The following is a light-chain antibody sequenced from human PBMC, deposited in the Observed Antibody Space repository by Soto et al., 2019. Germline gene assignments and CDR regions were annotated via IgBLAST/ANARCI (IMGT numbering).Light chain of an antibody. CDR3: QQYGRSPFT. Sequence: EIVLMQSPGTLSLSPGERGTLSCRASQSFGSSSLAWYQHKPGRAPRLIIYGASGRTGGISDRFRGSGSGTDFTLTNSSLEPEDFAVYYCQQYGRSPFTFGGGTKVEIK. J-gene: IGKJ4*01. CDR1: QSFGSSS. CDR2: GAS. V-gene: IGKV3-20*01.